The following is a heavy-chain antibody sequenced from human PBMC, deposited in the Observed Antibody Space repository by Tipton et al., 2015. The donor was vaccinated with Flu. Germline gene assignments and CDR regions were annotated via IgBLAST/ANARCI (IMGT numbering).Heavy chain of an antibody. V-gene: IGHV4-61*08. D-gene: IGHD4-11*01. CDR2: IYYTGSS. CDR1: SGSVSSAGYY. J-gene: IGHJ5*02. Sequence: TLSLTCTVSSGSVSSAGYYWTWVRQPPGKGLEYIGQIYYTGSSNHNPSLKSRVTISIDTSKNQFSLKMKSVTATDMAVYYCARRDYSNYVSDPKSWFDPWGQGTLVAVSS. CDR3: ARRDYSNYVSDPKSWFDP.